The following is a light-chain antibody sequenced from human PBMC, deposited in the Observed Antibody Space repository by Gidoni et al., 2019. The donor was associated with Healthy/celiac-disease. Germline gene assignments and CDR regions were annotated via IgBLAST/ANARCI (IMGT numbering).Light chain of an antibody. CDR1: SSNIGAGYD. CDR2: GNS. Sequence: QSVLTQPPSVSGAPGQRVTISCTWSSSNIGAGYDVHWYQQLPITAPKLLLYGNSNRPSGVPDRFSGSKSGTSASLAITGLQAEDEADYYCQSYDSSLSGYVFGTGTKVTVL. CDR3: QSYDSSLSGYV. J-gene: IGLJ1*01. V-gene: IGLV1-40*01.